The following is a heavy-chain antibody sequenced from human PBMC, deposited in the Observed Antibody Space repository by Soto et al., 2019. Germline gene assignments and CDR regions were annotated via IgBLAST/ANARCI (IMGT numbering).Heavy chain of an antibody. V-gene: IGHV4-30-4*01. Sequence: PSETLSLTCTVSGGSISSGDYYWSWIRQPPGKGLEWIGYIYYSGSTYYNPSLKSRVTISVDTSKNQFSLKLSSVTAADTAVYYCARGSRGTVDAFDIWRQGTMVTVSS. CDR1: GGSISSGDYY. CDR2: IYYSGST. CDR3: ARGSRGTVDAFDI. D-gene: IGHD3-16*01. J-gene: IGHJ3*02.